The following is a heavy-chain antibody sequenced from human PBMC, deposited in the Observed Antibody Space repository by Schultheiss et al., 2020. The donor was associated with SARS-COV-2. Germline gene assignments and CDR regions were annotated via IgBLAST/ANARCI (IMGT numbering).Heavy chain of an antibody. Sequence: GESLKISCAASGFTFSGSGIHWVRQAPGKGLEWVAVIWYDGSNKYYADSVKGRFTISRDNSKNTLYLQMNSLRAEDTAVYYCAKGRRGAWYSALDYWGQGILVTVSS. J-gene: IGHJ4*02. CDR3: AKGRRGAWYSALDY. V-gene: IGHV3-33*06. CDR1: GFTFSGSG. CDR2: IWYDGSNK. D-gene: IGHD2-15*01.